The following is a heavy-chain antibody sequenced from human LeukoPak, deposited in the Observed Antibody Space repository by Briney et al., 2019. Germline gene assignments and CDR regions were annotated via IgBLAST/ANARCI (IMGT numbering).Heavy chain of an antibody. Sequence: PGGSLRLSCAASGFSFRDFWMTWVRQAPGKGLEWVANINQGGGVKYYVDSVKGRFTISRDDTESSLYVQMNSLRDEDTAVYFCAKDRPNYYGSNGHYYRRDGDYWGQGTLVTVSS. CDR3: AKDRPNYYGSNGHYYRRDGDY. J-gene: IGHJ4*02. V-gene: IGHV3-7*01. CDR2: INQGGGVK. CDR1: GFSFRDFW. D-gene: IGHD3-22*01.